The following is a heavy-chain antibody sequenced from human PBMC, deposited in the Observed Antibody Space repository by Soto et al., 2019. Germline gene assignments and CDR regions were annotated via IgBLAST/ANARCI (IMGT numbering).Heavy chain of an antibody. CDR2: IGTAGDT. D-gene: IGHD2-21*02. J-gene: IGHJ3*02. V-gene: IGHV3-13*01. CDR3: ARGGLDCGGDCYSRGNAFDI. Sequence: EVQLVESGGGLVQPGGSLRLSCAASGFTFSSYDMHWVRQATGKGLEWVSAIGTAGDTYYPGSVKGRFTISRENAKNSLYLQMNSLRAGDTAVYYCARGGLDCGGDCYSRGNAFDIWGQGTMVTVSS. CDR1: GFTFSSYD.